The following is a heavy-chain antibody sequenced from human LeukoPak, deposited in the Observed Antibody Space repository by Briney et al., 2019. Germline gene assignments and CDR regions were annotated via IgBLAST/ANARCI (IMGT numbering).Heavy chain of an antibody. D-gene: IGHD6-13*01. J-gene: IGHJ4*02. V-gene: IGHV3-48*03. CDR1: GFTLRSYV. CDR3: AREAAAGSDY. CDR2: ISSSGSTI. Sequence: GGALRLSCAVPGFTLRSYVMNWVRQAPGKGLERVSYISSSGSTIYYADSVKGRFTISRDNAKNSLYLQMNILRAEDTAVYYCAREAAAGSDYWGQGTLVTVSS.